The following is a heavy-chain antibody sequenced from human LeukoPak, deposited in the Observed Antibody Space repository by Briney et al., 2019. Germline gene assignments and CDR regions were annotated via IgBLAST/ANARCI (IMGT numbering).Heavy chain of an antibody. CDR2: IRYDESDK. CDR1: GFTFSHYG. Sequence: PGGSLRLSCATSGFTFSHYGMHWVRQASGRGLDWVAHIRYDESDKYYADSVKGRFTISRDISKNTVYLQMNSLRVEDTAVYYCAKDFNWAFDYWGQGTLVTVSS. D-gene: IGHD1-1*01. V-gene: IGHV3-30*02. CDR3: AKDFNWAFDY. J-gene: IGHJ4*02.